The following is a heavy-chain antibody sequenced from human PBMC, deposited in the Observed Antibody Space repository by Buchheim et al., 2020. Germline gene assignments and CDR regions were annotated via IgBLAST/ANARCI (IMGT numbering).Heavy chain of an antibody. CDR3: ARGSRLEWLLFDY. V-gene: IGHV3-30-3*01. D-gene: IGHD3-3*01. CDR1: GFTFSSYA. CDR2: ISYDGSNK. J-gene: IGHJ4*02. Sequence: VQLLESGGGLVQPGGSLRLSCAASGFTFSSYAMHWVRQAPGKGLEWVAVISYDGSNKYYADSVKGRFTISRDNSKNTLYLQMNSLRAEDTAVYYCARGSRLEWLLFDYWGQGTL.